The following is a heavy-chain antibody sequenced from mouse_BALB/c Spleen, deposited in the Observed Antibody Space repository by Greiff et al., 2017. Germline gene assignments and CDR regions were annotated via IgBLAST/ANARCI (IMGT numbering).Heavy chain of an antibody. CDR3: ARQDNYYGSSGFYYFDY. V-gene: IGHV5-12-1*01. J-gene: IGHJ2*01. D-gene: IGHD1-1*01. CDR2: ISSGGGST. CDR1: GFAFSSYD. Sequence: EVQGVESGGGLVKPGGSLKLSCAASGFAFSSYDMSWVRQTPEKRLEWVAYISSGGGSTYYPDTVKGRFTISRDNAKNTLYLQMSSLKSEDTAMYYCARQDNYYGSSGFYYFDYWGQGTTLTVSS.